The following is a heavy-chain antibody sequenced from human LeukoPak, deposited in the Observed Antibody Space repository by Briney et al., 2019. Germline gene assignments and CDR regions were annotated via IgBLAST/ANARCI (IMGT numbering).Heavy chain of an antibody. J-gene: IGHJ6*03. CDR2: IKQDGSEK. CDR3: ARASSGYGLNYYYYYYMDV. V-gene: IGHV3-7*01. CDR1: GFTFSSYW. D-gene: IGHD5-12*01. Sequence: GGSLRLSCAASGFTFSSYWMSWVRQAPGKGLEWVANIKQDGSEKYYVDSVKGRFTISRDNAKNSLYLQMNSLRAEDTAVYYCARASSGYGLNYYYYYYMDVWGKGTTVTASS.